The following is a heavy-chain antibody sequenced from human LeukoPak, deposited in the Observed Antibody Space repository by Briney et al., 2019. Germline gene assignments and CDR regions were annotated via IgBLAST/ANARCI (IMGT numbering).Heavy chain of an antibody. D-gene: IGHD2-21*02. CDR1: GFTFSTYW. CDR3: ARGKSDIDF. CDR2: IKYDGSEK. J-gene: IGHJ4*02. Sequence: GGSLRLSCAASGFTFSTYWVSWVRQAPGKGLEWVASIKYDGSEKYYVDSVKGRFTISRDNAKNSLYLQMSSLRAEDTAVYYCARGKSDIDFWGQGTLVTVSS. V-gene: IGHV3-7*01.